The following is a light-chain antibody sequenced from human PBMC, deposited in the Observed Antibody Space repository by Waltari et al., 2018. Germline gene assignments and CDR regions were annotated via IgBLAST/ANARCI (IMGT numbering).Light chain of an antibody. CDR2: DTS. Sequence: EIVLTQSPATLSLSPGERATLSCRASQSVSSYLAWYQQKTGQAPRSLINDTSNRATAIPPRLSCSGYGTDVIPLSISLVPEDCAVFYFQQRSNWPATFGQGTKVEIK. V-gene: IGKV3-11*01. J-gene: IGKJ1*01. CDR3: QQRSNWPAT. CDR1: QSVSSY.